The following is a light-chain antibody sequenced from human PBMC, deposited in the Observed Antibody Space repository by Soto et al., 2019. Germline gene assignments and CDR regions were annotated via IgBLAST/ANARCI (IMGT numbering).Light chain of an antibody. V-gene: IGKV3-20*01. CDR2: GAS. J-gene: IGKJ4*01. CDR3: QQYASSPLT. CDR1: QSVSSSY. Sequence: EIVLTQFPGTRSLSPGERATLSCRGIQSVSSSYLAWYQQKPGQAPRLLIYGASSRATGIPDRFSGSGSGTDFTLTISRLQPEDFAVYYCQQYASSPLTFGGGTKVDI.